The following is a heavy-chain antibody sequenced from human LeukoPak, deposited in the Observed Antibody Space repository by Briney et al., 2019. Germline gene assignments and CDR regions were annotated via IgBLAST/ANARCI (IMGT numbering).Heavy chain of an antibody. CDR1: GFTFSSYE. J-gene: IGHJ4*02. V-gene: IGHV3-48*03. D-gene: IGHD2-2*01. CDR3: ARGPSSIFDY. Sequence: GGSLRLSCAASGFTFSSYEMNWVRRAPGKGLEWVSYISSSGSNMHYADSVKGRFTISRDNAKNSLYLQMNSLRAEDTAVYYCARGPSSIFDYWGQGTWSPSPQ. CDR2: ISSSGSNM.